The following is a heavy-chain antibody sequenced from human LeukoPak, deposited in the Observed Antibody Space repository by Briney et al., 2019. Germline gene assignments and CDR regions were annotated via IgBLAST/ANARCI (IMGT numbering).Heavy chain of an antibody. J-gene: IGHJ4*02. CDR2: ISSSGSYK. Sequence: PGGSLRLSCTTSGFTFRSSSFNWVRQVPGKGLEWVACISSSGSYKYYADSVEGRFTISRDNAKDSLFLQMDSLRVEDTAVYFCARELGNGDTYANVPLGHWGQGTLVTVSS. CDR3: ARELGNGDTYANVPLGH. CDR1: GFTFRSSS. D-gene: IGHD5-18*01. V-gene: IGHV3-21*01.